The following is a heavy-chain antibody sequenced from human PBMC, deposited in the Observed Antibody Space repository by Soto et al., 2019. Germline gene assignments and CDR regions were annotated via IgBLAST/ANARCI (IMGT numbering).Heavy chain of an antibody. CDR2: ISYDGSNK. CDR1: GFTFSSYA. Sequence: QVQLVESGGGVVQPGRSLRLSCAASGFTFSSYAMHWVRQAPGKGLEWVAVISYDGSNKYYADSVKGRFTISRDNSKNTLYLQMNSLRAEDTAVYYCARPGATFGGVTDPGDYWGQGTLVTVSS. D-gene: IGHD3-16*01. J-gene: IGHJ4*02. V-gene: IGHV3-30-3*01. CDR3: ARPGATFGGVTDPGDY.